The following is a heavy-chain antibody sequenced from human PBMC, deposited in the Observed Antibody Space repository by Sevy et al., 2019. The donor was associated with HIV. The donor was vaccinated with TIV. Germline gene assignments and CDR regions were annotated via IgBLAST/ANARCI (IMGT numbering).Heavy chain of an antibody. D-gene: IGHD2-15*01. V-gene: IGHV1-69*13. J-gene: IGHJ6*02. CDR3: ARDRGTDMVVVVAAPQYYYYGMDV. CDR1: GGTFSSYA. CDR2: IIPIFGTA. Sequence: ASVKVSCKASGGTFSSYAISWVRQAPGQGLEWMGGIIPIFGTANYAQKFQGRVTITSDESTGTAYMELSSLRSEDTAVYYCARDRGTDMVVVVAAPQYYYYGMDVWGQGTTVTVSS.